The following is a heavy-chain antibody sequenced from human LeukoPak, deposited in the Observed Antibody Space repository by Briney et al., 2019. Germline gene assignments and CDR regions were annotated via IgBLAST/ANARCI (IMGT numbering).Heavy chain of an antibody. Sequence: SETLSLTCTVSGGSISSYYWSWIRQPPGKGLEWIGYIYYSGSTNYNPSLKSRVTISVDTSKNQFSLKLSSVTAADTAVYYCAATVTTVGAFDIWGQGTMVTVSS. V-gene: IGHV4-59*01. D-gene: IGHD4-17*01. CDR1: GGSISSYY. CDR3: AATVTTVGAFDI. CDR2: IYYSGST. J-gene: IGHJ3*02.